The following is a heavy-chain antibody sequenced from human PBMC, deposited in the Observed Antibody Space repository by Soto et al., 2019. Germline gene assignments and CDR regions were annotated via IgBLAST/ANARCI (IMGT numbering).Heavy chain of an antibody. J-gene: IGHJ5*02. V-gene: IGHV1-18*04. CDR2: ISAHTGDT. CDR3: ATDKGDFTFGP. CDR1: GYRFSTNG. Sequence: QVQLAQSGAEVKKPGASITVSCKASGYRFSTNGVSWVRQAPGQGLEWMGWISAHTGDTLYAEKFEHRIPLTADTPTTTAYMELRSLRPDDTATYFCATDKGDFTFGPWGQGTLITVSS. D-gene: IGHD3-3*01.